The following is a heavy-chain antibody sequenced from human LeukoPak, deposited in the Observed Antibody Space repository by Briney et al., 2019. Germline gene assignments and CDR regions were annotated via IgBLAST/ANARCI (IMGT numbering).Heavy chain of an antibody. V-gene: IGHV4-61*10. CDR2: INHSGST. CDR3: ARVGPMDV. Sequence: SETLSLTCTVSGGSISSGSYYWSRIRQPAGKGLEWIGEINHSGSTNYNPSLKSRVTISVDTSKNQFSLKLSSVTAADTAVYYCARVGPMDVWGKGTTVTVSS. J-gene: IGHJ6*04. CDR1: GGSISSGSYY.